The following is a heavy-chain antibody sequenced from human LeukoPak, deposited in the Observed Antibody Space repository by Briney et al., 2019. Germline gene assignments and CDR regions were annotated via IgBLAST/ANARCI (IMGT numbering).Heavy chain of an antibody. D-gene: IGHD4-17*01. CDR2: ISSGGHNI. CDR3: ARHGDGFYHGMDV. CDR1: GFTFSSYS. V-gene: IGHV3-21*01. Sequence: GGSLRLSCAASGFTFSSYSMNWFRQAPGAGLEWVSSISSGGHNIFYADPVKGRFTISRDNAKNSLYLQMNGLRVDDTAVYYCARHGDGFYHGMDVWGQGTTVTVSS. J-gene: IGHJ6*01.